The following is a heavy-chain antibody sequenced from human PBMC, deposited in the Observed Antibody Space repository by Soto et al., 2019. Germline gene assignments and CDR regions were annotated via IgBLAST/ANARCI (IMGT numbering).Heavy chain of an antibody. J-gene: IGHJ4*02. CDR1: GYTFTSYA. V-gene: IGHV1-3*01. D-gene: IGHD2-21*02. Sequence: QVQLVQSGAEVKKPGASVKVSCKASGYTFTSYAMHWVRQAPGQRLEWMGWINAGNGNTKYSQKFQGRVTITRATSVSTAYMELSSLRSEDTAVYYCARSIVVVTALDYWGQGTLVTVSS. CDR3: ARSIVVVTALDY. CDR2: INAGNGNT.